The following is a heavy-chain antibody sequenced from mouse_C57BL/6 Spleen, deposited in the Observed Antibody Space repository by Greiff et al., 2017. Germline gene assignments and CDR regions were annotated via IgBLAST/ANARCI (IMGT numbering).Heavy chain of an antibody. V-gene: IGHV1-55*01. Sequence: QVQLQQPGAELVKPAASVKMSCKASGYTFTSYWITWVKQRPGQGLEWIGDIYPGSGSTNYNEKFKSKATLTVDTSSSTAYMQLSSLTSEDSAVYYCARSGITTVVAYYAMDYWGQGTSVTVSS. CDR1: GYTFTSYW. J-gene: IGHJ4*01. D-gene: IGHD1-1*01. CDR3: ARSGITTVVAYYAMDY. CDR2: IYPGSGST.